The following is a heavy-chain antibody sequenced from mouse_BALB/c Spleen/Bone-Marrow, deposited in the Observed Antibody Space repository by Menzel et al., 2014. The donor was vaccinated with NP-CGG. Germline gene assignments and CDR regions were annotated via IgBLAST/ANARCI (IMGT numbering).Heavy chain of an antibody. J-gene: IGHJ2*01. V-gene: IGHV14-3*02. Sequence: DVQLQESGAELVKPGASVKLSCTASGFNIKDTYMHWVKQRPEQGLEWIGRIDPANGNTKYDPKFQGKATITADTSSNTAYLQLSSLTSEDTAVYYCASHVYGYYFDYWGQGTTLTVSS. D-gene: IGHD2-2*01. CDR2: IDPANGNT. CDR1: GFNIKDTY. CDR3: ASHVYGYYFDY.